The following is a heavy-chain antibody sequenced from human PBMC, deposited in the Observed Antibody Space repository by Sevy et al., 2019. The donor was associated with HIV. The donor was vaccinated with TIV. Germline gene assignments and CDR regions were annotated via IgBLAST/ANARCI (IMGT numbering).Heavy chain of an antibody. Sequence: SETLSLTCTVSGGSISAYHWSWIRQPPGKGLEWIGYIHYTGSTKYNPSLESRVTISVDTSKNQFSLKLSSVTAADTAVHYCARAPPVRSGDDSLNWFAPWGQGTLVTVSS. V-gene: IGHV4-59*01. CDR3: ARAPPVRSGDDSLNWFAP. CDR1: GGSISAYH. CDR2: IHYTGST. J-gene: IGHJ5*02. D-gene: IGHD6-25*01.